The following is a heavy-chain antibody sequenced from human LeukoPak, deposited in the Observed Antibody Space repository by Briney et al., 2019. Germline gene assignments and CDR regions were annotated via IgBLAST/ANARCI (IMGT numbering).Heavy chain of an antibody. Sequence: GASVKVSCKASGYIFTDYYMHWVRQAPGQGLEWMGIINPSGGSTSYAQKFQGRVTMTRDTSTSTVYMELSSLRSEDTAVYYCARGPINSSGYYYMDVWGKGTTVTVSS. V-gene: IGHV1-46*03. D-gene: IGHD5-18*01. J-gene: IGHJ6*03. CDR2: INPSGGST. CDR1: GYIFTDYY. CDR3: ARGPINSSGYYYMDV.